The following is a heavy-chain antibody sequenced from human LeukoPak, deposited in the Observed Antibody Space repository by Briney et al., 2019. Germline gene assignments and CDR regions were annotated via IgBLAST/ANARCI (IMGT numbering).Heavy chain of an antibody. CDR1: GFTFDDYA. V-gene: IGHV3-9*03. D-gene: IGHD5-12*01. J-gene: IGHJ4*02. CDR2: ISWNSGSI. Sequence: GGSLRLSCAGSGFTFDDYAMHWVRQAPGKGLEWVSGISWNSGSIYADSVKGRFTISRDNAKNSLYLQMNSLRAEDMALYYCAKSSVATIRGAFDYWGQGTLVTVSS. CDR3: AKSSVATIRGAFDY.